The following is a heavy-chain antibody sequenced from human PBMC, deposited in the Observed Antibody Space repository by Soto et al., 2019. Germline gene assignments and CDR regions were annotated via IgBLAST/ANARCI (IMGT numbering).Heavy chain of an antibody. CDR1: GYTFTSYY. Sequence: GASVKVSCKASGYTFTSYYMHWVRQAPGQGLEWMGIINPSGGSTSYAQKFQGRVTMTRDTSTSTVYMELSSLRSEDTAVYYCARDASIEVVTAIFRFDPWGQGTLVTVSS. CDR3: ARDASIEVVTAIFRFDP. J-gene: IGHJ5*02. D-gene: IGHD2-21*02. CDR2: INPSGGST. V-gene: IGHV1-46*01.